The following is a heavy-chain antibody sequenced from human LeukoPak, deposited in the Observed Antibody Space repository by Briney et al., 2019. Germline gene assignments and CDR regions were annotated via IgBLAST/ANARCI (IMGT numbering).Heavy chain of an antibody. J-gene: IGHJ5*02. V-gene: IGHV3-7*01. CDR3: ARGFGRP. D-gene: IGHD3-16*01. CDR2: IKQDGSEK. Sequence: TGGSLRLSCAVSGFTFSAYWMSWVRQAPGKGLEWVANIKQDGSEKYYVDSVKGRFTISRDNAKNSLYLQMNSLRAEDTAVYYCARGFGRPWGQGTLVTVSS. CDR1: GFTFSAYW.